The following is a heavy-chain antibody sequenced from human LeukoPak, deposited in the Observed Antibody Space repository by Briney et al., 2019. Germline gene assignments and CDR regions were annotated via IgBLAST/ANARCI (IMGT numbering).Heavy chain of an antibody. CDR1: GYTFTGYY. CDR3: AKDRGPQWWGSFDY. CDR2: INPHSGDT. D-gene: IGHD3-16*01. V-gene: IGHV1-2*02. J-gene: IGHJ4*02. Sequence: ASVKVSCEASGYTFTGYYIRWVRQAPGQGLEWMGWINPHSGDTNYAQSFQGRVTMTRDTSISTVYMDLSRLRSDDTAVYYCAKDRGPQWWGSFDYWGQGTLVTVSS.